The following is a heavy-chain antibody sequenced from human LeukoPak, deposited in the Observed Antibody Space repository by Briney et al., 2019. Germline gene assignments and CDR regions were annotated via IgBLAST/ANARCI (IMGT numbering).Heavy chain of an antibody. CDR2: NLGSGSTI. V-gene: IGHV3-11*01. Sequence: GGSMRLSCAASGFILSDYYMSGIRQAPGKGLEWGSYNLGSGSTIYYADSVKGRFTISRDNAKNSLYLQMNSQRAEDTAVYYWARDPYYGDYPGHYGMDVWGQGTTVTVSS. CDR3: ARDPYYGDYPGHYGMDV. CDR1: GFILSDYY. D-gene: IGHD4-17*01. J-gene: IGHJ6*02.